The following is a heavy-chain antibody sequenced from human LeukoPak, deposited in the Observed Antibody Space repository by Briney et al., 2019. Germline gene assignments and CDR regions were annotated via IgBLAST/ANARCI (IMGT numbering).Heavy chain of an antibody. D-gene: IGHD6-19*01. J-gene: IGHJ4*02. CDR2: IRSKAYGGTT. Sequence: PGASLRLSCAASGFTFSSYAMSWVRQAPGKGLEWVGFIRSKAYGGTTEYAASVKGRFTISRDDSKSIAYLQMNSLKTEDTAVYYCCGLAVAENGYFDYWGQGTLVTVSS. V-gene: IGHV3-49*02. CDR1: GFTFSSYA. CDR3: CGLAVAENGYFDY.